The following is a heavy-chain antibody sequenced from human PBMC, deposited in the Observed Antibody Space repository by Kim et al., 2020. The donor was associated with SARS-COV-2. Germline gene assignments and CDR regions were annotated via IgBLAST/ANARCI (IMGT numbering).Heavy chain of an antibody. V-gene: IGHV4-61*03. Sequence: NYNPSLKRRVTISVDTYKSHFSLKLRSVTAADTAVYYCGRVMGGHRVDSWGLGTLVAVSS. D-gene: IGHD3-10*01. CDR3: GRVMGGHRVDS. J-gene: IGHJ4*02.